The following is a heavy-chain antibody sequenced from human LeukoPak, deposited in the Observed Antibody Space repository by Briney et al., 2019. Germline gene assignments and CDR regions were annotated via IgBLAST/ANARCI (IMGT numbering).Heavy chain of an antibody. CDR2: IIPIFGTA. Sequence: SVKVSCKASGDTFTNFFMHWVRQAPGQGLEWMGGIIPIFGTANYAQKFQGRVTITADESTSTAYMELNSLRAEDTAVYYCAKGGAGSIFDYWGQGTLVTVSS. J-gene: IGHJ4*02. D-gene: IGHD1-26*01. CDR3: AKGGAGSIFDY. V-gene: IGHV1-69*13. CDR1: GDTFTNFF.